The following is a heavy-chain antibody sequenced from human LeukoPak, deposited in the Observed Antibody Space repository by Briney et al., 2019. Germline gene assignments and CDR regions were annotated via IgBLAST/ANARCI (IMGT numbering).Heavy chain of an antibody. Sequence: GASVKVSCKPSGYTFTSHGISWVRQAPGQGLEWMGWISAYNGNTNYAQKLQGRVTMTTDTSTSTAYMELRSLRSDDTAVYYCARVRGDYYGSGSYYTKYYFDYWGQGTLVTVSS. CDR1: GYTFTSHG. V-gene: IGHV1-18*01. D-gene: IGHD3-10*01. CDR3: ARVRGDYYGSGSYYTKYYFDY. J-gene: IGHJ4*02. CDR2: ISAYNGNT.